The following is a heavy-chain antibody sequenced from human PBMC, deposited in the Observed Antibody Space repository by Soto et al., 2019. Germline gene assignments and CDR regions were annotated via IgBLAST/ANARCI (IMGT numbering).Heavy chain of an antibody. CDR1: GFSLSTSGVG. Sequence: QITLKESGPSLVKPTQTLTLTCTFSGFSLSTSGVGVGWIRQPPGKALEWLALIYWNDDKRYSPSLKSRLTITKDTSKNQVVLTMTNMDPVDTATYYCAHRDYWGFFFGPWGQGTLVTVSS. CDR3: AHRDYWGFFFGP. D-gene: IGHD2-21*01. V-gene: IGHV2-5*01. CDR2: IYWNDDK. J-gene: IGHJ5*02.